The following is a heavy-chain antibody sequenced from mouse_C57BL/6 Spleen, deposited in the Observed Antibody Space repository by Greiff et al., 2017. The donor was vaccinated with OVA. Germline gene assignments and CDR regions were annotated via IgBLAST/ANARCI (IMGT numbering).Heavy chain of an antibody. CDR2: ISSGGSYT. V-gene: IGHV5-6*02. CDR1: GFTFSSYG. J-gene: IGHJ2*01. D-gene: IGHD2-10*02. CDR3: ARRRYGNFSDY. Sequence: DVKLVESGGDLVKPGGSLKLSCAASGFTFSSYGMSWVRQTPDKRLEWVATISSGGSYTYYPDSVKGRFTISRDNAKNTLYLQMSSLKSEDTAMYYCARRRYGNFSDYWGQGTTLTVSS.